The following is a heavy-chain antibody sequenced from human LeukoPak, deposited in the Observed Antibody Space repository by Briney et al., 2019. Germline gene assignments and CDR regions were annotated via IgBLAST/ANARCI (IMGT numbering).Heavy chain of an antibody. Sequence: SETPSLTCTVSGGSISSSSYYWGWIRQPPGKGLEWIGSIYYSGSTYYNPSLKSRVTISVDTSKNQFSLKLSSVTAADTAVYYCARLRSGYYYAFDYWGQGTLVTVSS. CDR2: IYYSGST. CDR1: GGSISSSSYY. CDR3: ARLRSGYYYAFDY. V-gene: IGHV4-39*01. J-gene: IGHJ4*02. D-gene: IGHD3-22*01.